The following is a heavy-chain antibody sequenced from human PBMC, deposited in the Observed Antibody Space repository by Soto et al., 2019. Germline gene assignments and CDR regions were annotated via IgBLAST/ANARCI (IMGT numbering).Heavy chain of an antibody. CDR1: GFTFSGHA. CDR3: ARDGQSLAPYALDV. CDR2: IWYDGSNK. J-gene: IGHJ6*02. D-gene: IGHD6-19*01. Sequence: QVQVVESGGGVVQPGRSLRLSCTVSGFTFSGHAMHWVRQAPGTGLEWVAQIWYDGSNKYYADSVKGRFTISRDNSKNILYVQMDSLRVDDTAVYYCARDGQSLAPYALDVWGQGTAVTVSS. V-gene: IGHV3-33*01.